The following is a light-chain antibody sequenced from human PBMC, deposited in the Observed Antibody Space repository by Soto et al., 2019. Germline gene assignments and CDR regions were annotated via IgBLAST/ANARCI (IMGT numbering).Light chain of an antibody. CDR2: EGS. J-gene: IGLJ1*01. V-gene: IGLV2-23*01. Sequence: QSALTQPASVSGSPGQSITISCTGSSSDVGSYKFVSWYQQHPGKVPKLMIFEGSKRPSGVSDRFSGSKSSKTASLTISGLQTEDEADYYSCSYAGGGAYVFGTGTKLTVL. CDR3: CSYAGGGAYV. CDR1: SSDVGSYKF.